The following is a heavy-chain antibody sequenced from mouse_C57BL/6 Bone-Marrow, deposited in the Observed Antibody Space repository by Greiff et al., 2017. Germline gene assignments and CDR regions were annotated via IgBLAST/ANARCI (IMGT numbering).Heavy chain of an antibody. V-gene: IGHV3-6*01. J-gene: IGHJ3*01. D-gene: IGHD2-4*01. CDR2: ISYDGSN. Sequence: EVKLMESGPGLVKPSQSLSLTCSVTGYSITSGYYWNWIRQFPGNKLEWMGYISYDGSNNYNPSLKNRISITRDTSKNQFFLKLNSVTTEDTATYYCEREGIYYDYDGEFAYWGQGTLVTVSA. CDR3: EREGIYYDYDGEFAY. CDR1: GYSITSGYY.